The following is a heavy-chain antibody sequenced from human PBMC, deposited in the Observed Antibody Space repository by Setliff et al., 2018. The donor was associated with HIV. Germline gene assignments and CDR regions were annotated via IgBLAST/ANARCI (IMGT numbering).Heavy chain of an antibody. V-gene: IGHV1-3*04. CDR1: GYTFTSHV. J-gene: IGHJ4*01. CDR2: INTGNDNT. D-gene: IGHD3-16*01. Sequence: ASVKVSCKASGYTFTSHVLHWVRQAPGQGLEWMGWINTGNDNTQYSQRFQGRVRFSKDTSATTAAMELSNLASEDTAVYYCARRRGGYFDYWGHGTLVTVS. CDR3: ARRRGGYFDY.